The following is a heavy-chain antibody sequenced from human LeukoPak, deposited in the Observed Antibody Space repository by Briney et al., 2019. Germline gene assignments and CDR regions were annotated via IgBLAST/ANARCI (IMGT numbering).Heavy chain of an antibody. V-gene: IGHV3-23*01. J-gene: IGHJ4*02. D-gene: IGHD2-8*01. Sequence: SGGSLRLSCAASGFTFSSYAMSWVRQAPGKGLEWVSAISGSGGSTYYADSVKGRFTISRDNSKNTLYLQMNGLRAEDTAVYYCATTPYCTNGICYGRYFFDFWGQGTLVTVSS. CDR3: ATTPYCTNGICYGRYFFDF. CDR2: ISGSGGST. CDR1: GFTFSSYA.